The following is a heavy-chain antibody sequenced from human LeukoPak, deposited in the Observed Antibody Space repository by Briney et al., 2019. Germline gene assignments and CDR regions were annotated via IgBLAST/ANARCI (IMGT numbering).Heavy chain of an antibody. V-gene: IGHV4-39*07. Sequence: PSETLSLTCTVSGGSISSNNYYWGWIRQPPGTGLEWIGTIYYSGSSYYNPSLKSRVTISVDTSKNQFSLKLSSVTAADTAVYYCARDPSDYDFWSGYESDYWGQGTLVTVSS. CDR2: IYYSGSS. D-gene: IGHD3-3*01. CDR3: ARDPSDYDFWSGYESDY. J-gene: IGHJ4*02. CDR1: GGSISSNNYY.